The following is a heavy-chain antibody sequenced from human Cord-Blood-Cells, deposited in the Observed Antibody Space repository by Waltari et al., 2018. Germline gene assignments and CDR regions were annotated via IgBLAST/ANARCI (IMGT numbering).Heavy chain of an antibody. CDR2: INHSGST. CDR1: GGSFSGYY. D-gene: IGHD2-2*01. Sequence: QVQLQQWGAGLLKPSETLSLTCAVYGGSFSGYYWSWIRQPPGKGLEWIGEINHSGSTNYNPSRKSRVTISVDTSKNQFSLKLSSVTAADTAVYYCARKVVPAAIGDYWGQGTLVTVSS. CDR3: ARKVVPAAIGDY. V-gene: IGHV4-34*01. J-gene: IGHJ4*02.